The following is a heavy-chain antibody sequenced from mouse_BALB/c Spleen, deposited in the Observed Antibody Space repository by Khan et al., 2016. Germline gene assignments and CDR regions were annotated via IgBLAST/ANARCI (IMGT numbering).Heavy chain of an antibody. Sequence: VQLQQSGAELVKPGASVKLSCTASGYNFKDTYMHWVKQRPEQGLEWIGRIDPANGNTKYDAQFQGKAPITADTSSNTAYLQLSSLTSEDTADYYCGSGRTALAYWGQGTLVTVSA. CDR2: IDPANGNT. V-gene: IGHV14-3*02. CDR3: GSGRTALAY. CDR1: GYNFKDTY. J-gene: IGHJ3*01.